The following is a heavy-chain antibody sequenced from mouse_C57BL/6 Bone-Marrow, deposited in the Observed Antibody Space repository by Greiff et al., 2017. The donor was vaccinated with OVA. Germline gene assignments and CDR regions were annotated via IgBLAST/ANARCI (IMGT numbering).Heavy chain of an antibody. Sequence: QVQLQQSGAELMKPGASVKLSCKATGYTFTGYWIEWVKQRPGHGLEWIGEIVTGSGSTNYNEKFKGKATFTADTSSNTAYMQLSSLTTEDSAIYYWAREGLRRGYAMDYWGQGTSVTVSS. V-gene: IGHV1-9*01. J-gene: IGHJ4*01. CDR2: IVTGSGST. CDR1: GYTFTGYW. CDR3: AREGLRRGYAMDY.